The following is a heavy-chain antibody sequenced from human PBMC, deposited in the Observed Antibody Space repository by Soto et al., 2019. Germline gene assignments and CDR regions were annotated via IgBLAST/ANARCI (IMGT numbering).Heavy chain of an antibody. CDR3: ARVFYGSGSYCNFDY. CDR2: IYYSGST. J-gene: IGHJ4*02. V-gene: IGHV4-30-4*01. CDR1: GGSISSGDYY. D-gene: IGHD3-10*01. Sequence: NPSETLSLTCTVSGGSISSGDYYWSWIRQPPGKGLEWIGYIYYSGSTYYNPSLESRVTISVDTSKNQFSLKLSSVTAADTAVYYCARVFYGSGSYCNFDYWGQGTLVTVSS.